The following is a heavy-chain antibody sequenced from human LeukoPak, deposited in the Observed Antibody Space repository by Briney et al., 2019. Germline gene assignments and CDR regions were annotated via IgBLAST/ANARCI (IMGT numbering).Heavy chain of an antibody. V-gene: IGHV3-23*01. D-gene: IGHD2-2*01. CDR2: ISGSGAST. Sequence: PGGSLRLSCLTSGFTLSTNAMSWVRQAPGKGLEWISGISGSGASTYYADSVKGRFTISRDDSRNTLYLQMNSLRAEDTAVYYCARDPCHGALDYWGQGALVTVSS. CDR1: GFTLSTNA. J-gene: IGHJ4*02. CDR3: ARDPCHGALDY.